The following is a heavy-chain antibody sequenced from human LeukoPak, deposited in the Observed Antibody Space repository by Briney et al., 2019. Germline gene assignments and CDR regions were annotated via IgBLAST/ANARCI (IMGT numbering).Heavy chain of an antibody. Sequence: ASVKVSCKASGSTFSSYDINWVRQATGQGLEWMGWMNPNSGDTGYTRRFQGRVTMTRDTSISTAYMELSSLRSEDTAVYYCARGPYGTGSHFDFWGQGTLVTVSS. CDR1: GSTFSSYD. CDR3: ARGPYGTGSHFDF. D-gene: IGHD3-10*01. CDR2: MNPNSGDT. J-gene: IGHJ4*02. V-gene: IGHV1-8*02.